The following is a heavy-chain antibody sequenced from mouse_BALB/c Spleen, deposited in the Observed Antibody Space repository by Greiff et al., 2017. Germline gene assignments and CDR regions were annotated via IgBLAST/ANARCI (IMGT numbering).Heavy chain of an antibody. V-gene: IGHV5-9-4*01. CDR3: ARAYGSSRYFDV. CDR2: ISSGGSYT. CDR1: GFTFSSYA. Sequence: EVHLVESGGGLVKPGGSLKLSCAASGFTFSSYAMSWVRQSPEKRLEWVAEISSGGSYTYYPDTVTGRFTISRDNAKNTLYLEMSSLRSEDTAMYYCARAYGSSRYFDVWGAGTTVTVSA. D-gene: IGHD1-1*01. J-gene: IGHJ1*01.